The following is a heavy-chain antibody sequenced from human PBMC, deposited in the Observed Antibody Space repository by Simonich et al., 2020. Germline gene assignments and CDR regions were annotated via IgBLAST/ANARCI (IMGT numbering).Heavy chain of an antibody. Sequence: EVQLLESGGGLVQPGGSLRLSCAASGFTFSSYAMSWVRQAPWNGLEWVAAISGSGGSTYYADSGKGRFTISRDNSKNTLYLQMNSLRAEDTAGYYCAKDYGVDGYNYFDYWGQGTLVTVSS. J-gene: IGHJ4*02. CDR2: ISGSGGST. V-gene: IGHV3-23*01. CDR3: AKDYGVDGYNYFDY. D-gene: IGHD5-12*01. CDR1: GFTFSSYA.